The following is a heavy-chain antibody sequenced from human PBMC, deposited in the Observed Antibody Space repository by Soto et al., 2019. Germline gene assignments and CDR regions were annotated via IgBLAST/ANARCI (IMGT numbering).Heavy chain of an antibody. D-gene: IGHD3-3*01. CDR1: GFTFSSYG. CDR3: AKEWGRRDVCSGYYTNYGMDV. CDR2: ISYDGINK. V-gene: IGHV3-30*18. J-gene: IGHJ6*02. Sequence: GGSLRLSCAASGFTFSSYGMHWVRQAPGKGLEWVAVISYDGINKYYADSLKGRFTISRDNSKKTLDLQMNSLRAEDTTVYYCAKEWGRRDVCSGYYTNYGMDVWGQGTTVTVSS.